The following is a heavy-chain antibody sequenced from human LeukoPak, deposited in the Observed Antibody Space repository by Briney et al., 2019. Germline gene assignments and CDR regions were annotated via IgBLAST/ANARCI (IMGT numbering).Heavy chain of an antibody. CDR1: GFTFSSYS. J-gene: IGHJ6*03. CDR3: ARARRDYGDYVPYYYYYMDV. Sequence: PGGSLRLSCAASGFTFSSYSMNWVRQAPGKGLEWVSYISSSSSTIYYADSVKGRFTISRDNAKNSLYLQMNRLRAEDTAVYYCARARRDYGDYVPYYYYYMDVWGKGTTVTVSS. D-gene: IGHD4-17*01. CDR2: ISSSSSTI. V-gene: IGHV3-48*01.